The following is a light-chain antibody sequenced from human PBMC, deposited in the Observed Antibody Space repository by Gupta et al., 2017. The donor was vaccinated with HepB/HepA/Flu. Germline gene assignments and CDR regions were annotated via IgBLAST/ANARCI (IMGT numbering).Light chain of an antibody. V-gene: IGLV3-19*01. Sequence: SSALTPDPAVSVALGQTVRITCQGNSLRSFYACWYQQKPRQAPVLLIYGKNHRPFGISDRFSCSTAGNTASLTISGAQAEDEADYYCYSRDSSGNVGLFGGGTKLTVL. CDR1: SLRSFY. CDR2: GKN. CDR3: YSRDSSGNVGL. J-gene: IGLJ3*02.